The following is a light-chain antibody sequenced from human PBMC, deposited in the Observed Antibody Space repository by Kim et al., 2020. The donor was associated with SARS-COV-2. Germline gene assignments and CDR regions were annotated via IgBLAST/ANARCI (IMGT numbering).Light chain of an antibody. J-gene: IGKJ2*01. CDR2: GAS. CDR1: QSVGSK. V-gene: IGKV3-15*01. Sequence: GAPGERATLACRASQSVGSKLAWYQQKPGQAPRLLIYGASTRATGIPARFSGSGSGTEFTLTISSLQPEDFAVYYCQQYNNWPPYTFGQGTKLEI. CDR3: QQYNNWPPYT.